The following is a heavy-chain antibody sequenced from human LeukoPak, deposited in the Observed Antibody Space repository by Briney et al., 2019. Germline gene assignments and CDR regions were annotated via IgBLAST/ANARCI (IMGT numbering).Heavy chain of an antibody. Sequence: AGGSLRLSCAASGFTVSNSYMSWVRQAPGKGLEWVSIIYSGGSKYYADSVKGRFTISRDNSKNTLYLQMNRLRAEDTAVYYCARDSSAYYACDMWGQGTMATVSS. CDR3: ARDSSAYYACDM. V-gene: IGHV3-53*01. D-gene: IGHD3-22*01. CDR2: IYSGGSK. CDR1: GFTVSNSY. J-gene: IGHJ3*02.